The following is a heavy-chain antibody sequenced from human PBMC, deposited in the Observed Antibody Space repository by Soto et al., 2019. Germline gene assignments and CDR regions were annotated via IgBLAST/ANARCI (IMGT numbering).Heavy chain of an antibody. V-gene: IGHV2-5*02. J-gene: IGHJ4*02. Sequence: SGPTLVNPTQPLTLTCTFSGFSLNTYGVGVGWIRQPPGKALEWLALIYWDDDKRYSPSLKSRLTITKDTSKNQVVLTMTNMDPVDTVTYYCARALGSWGAYYFDYWGQGTLVTVSS. CDR1: GFSLNTYGVG. CDR3: ARALGSWGAYYFDY. CDR2: IYWDDDK. D-gene: IGHD3-16*01.